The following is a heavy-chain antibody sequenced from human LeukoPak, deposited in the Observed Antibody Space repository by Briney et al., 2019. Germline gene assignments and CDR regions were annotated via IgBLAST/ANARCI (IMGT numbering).Heavy chain of an antibody. V-gene: IGHV1-2*02. CDR1: GYTFTGYY. CDR3: ARSIVAKLWFDP. Sequence: ASVKVSCKASGYTFTGYYMHWVRQAPGQGLDWMGWINPNSGGTNYAQKFQGRVTMTRDTSISTAYMELSRLRSDDTAVYYCARSIVAKLWFDPWGQGTLVTVSS. D-gene: IGHD5-12*01. CDR2: INPNSGGT. J-gene: IGHJ5*02.